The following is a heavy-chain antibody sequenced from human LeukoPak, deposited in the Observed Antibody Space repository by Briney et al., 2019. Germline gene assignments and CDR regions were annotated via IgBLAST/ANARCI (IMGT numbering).Heavy chain of an antibody. D-gene: IGHD1-26*01. Sequence: TGGSLRLSCAASGFTFSDYYMSWIRQAPGKGLEWVSYISSSGSTIYYADSVKGRFTISRDNAKNSLYLQMNSLRAEDTAVYYCARDLWWELLPRGYYYGMDVWGQGTTVTVSS. CDR3: ARDLWWELLPRGYYYGMDV. CDR2: ISSSGSTI. V-gene: IGHV3-11*01. J-gene: IGHJ6*02. CDR1: GFTFSDYY.